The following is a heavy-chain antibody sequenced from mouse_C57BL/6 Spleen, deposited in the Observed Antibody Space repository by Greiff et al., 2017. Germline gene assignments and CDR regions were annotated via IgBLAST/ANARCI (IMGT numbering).Heavy chain of an antibody. CDR1: GFTFSDYG. CDR3: ARGYYGSSTWGYAMDY. CDR2: ISSGSSTI. J-gene: IGHJ4*01. Sequence: EVKLVESGGGLVKPGGSLKLSCAASGFTFSDYGMHWVRQAPEKGLEWVAYISSGSSTIYYADTVKGRITISRDNAKNTLFLQMTSLRSEDTAMYYCARGYYGSSTWGYAMDYWGQGTSVTVSS. D-gene: IGHD1-1*01. V-gene: IGHV5-17*01.